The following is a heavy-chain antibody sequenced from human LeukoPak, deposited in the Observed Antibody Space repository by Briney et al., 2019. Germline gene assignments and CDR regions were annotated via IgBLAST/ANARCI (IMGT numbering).Heavy chain of an antibody. J-gene: IGHJ4*02. CDR3: AKGHGDYTANYFDY. CDR2: ISYDGSNK. V-gene: IGHV3-30-3*01. CDR1: GFTFSSYA. Sequence: PGRSLRLSCAASGFTFSSYAMHWVRQAPGKGLEWVAVISYDGSNKYYADSVKGRFTISRDNSKNTLYLQMNSLRADDTAIYYCAKGHGDYTANYFDYWGQGTLVTVSS. D-gene: IGHD4-17*01.